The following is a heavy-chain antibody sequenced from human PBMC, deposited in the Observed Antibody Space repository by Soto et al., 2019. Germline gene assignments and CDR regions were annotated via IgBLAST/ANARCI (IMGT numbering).Heavy chain of an antibody. CDR3: ATFLQDCSGGSCDTFPYYYYYGMDV. CDR2: MDPSDSYT. D-gene: IGHD2-15*01. V-gene: IGHV5-10-1*01. J-gene: IGHJ6*02. CDR1: GYSFTSYW. Sequence: GESLKISCKGSGYSFTSYWISWSRQMPVKGREWMCRMDPSDSYTNYSPSFQGHVTISADKSISTAYLQWSSLKASDPAMYYCATFLQDCSGGSCDTFPYYYYYGMDVWGQGTTVTVSS.